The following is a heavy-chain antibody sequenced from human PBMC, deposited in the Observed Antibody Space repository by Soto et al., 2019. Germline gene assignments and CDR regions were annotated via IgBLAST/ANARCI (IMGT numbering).Heavy chain of an antibody. CDR2: IIPILGIA. V-gene: IGHV1-69*02. CDR1: GGTFSSYT. Sequence: QVQLVQSGAEVKKPGSSVKVSCKASGGTFSSYTISWVRQAPGQGLEWMGRIIPILGIANYAQKFQGRVTITXXKXTXXADMELSSLRSEDTAVYYCARGYCSGGSCHGWFDPWGQGTLVTVSS. CDR3: ARGYCSGGSCHGWFDP. J-gene: IGHJ5*02. D-gene: IGHD2-15*01.